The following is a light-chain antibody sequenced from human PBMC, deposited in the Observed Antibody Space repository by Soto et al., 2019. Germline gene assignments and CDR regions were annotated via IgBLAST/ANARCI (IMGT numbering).Light chain of an antibody. Sequence: DIQMTQSPSTLSASVGDRVTITCRASQSISSWLAWYQQKPGKAPKLLIYKASTLKSGVPSRFSGSGSGTEFTLTIDSVQPDDFAMYYCQQYNSYSRTFGQGTKVDIK. CDR2: KAS. CDR3: QQYNSYSRT. V-gene: IGKV1-5*03. CDR1: QSISSW. J-gene: IGKJ1*01.